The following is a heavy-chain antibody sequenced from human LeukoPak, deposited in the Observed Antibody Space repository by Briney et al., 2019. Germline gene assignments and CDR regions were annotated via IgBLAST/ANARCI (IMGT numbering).Heavy chain of an antibody. CDR3: ARVSRNTAMVTYFDY. D-gene: IGHD5-18*01. CDR1: GFTVSSNY. Sequence: GGSLRLSCAASGFTVSSNYMSWVRQAPGKGLEWVSVIYSGGSTYYADSVKGRFTISRDNSKNTLYLQMNSLRVEDTAVYYCARVSRNTAMVTYFDYWGQGTLVTVSS. CDR2: IYSGGST. V-gene: IGHV3-53*01. J-gene: IGHJ4*02.